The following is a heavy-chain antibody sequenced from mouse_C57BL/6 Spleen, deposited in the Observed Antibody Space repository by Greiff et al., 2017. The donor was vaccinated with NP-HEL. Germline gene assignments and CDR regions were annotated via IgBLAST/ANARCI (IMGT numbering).Heavy chain of an antibody. D-gene: IGHD2-1*01. CDR1: GFTFSSYA. V-gene: IGHV5-4*01. J-gene: IGHJ3*01. Sequence: EVHLVESGGGLVKPGGSLKLSCAASGFTFSSYAMSWVRQTPEKRLEWVATISDGGSYTYYPDNVKGRFTISRDNAKNNLYLQMSHLKSEDTAMYYCARMGDGNYAWFAYWGQGTLVTVSA. CDR2: ISDGGSYT. CDR3: ARMGDGNYAWFAY.